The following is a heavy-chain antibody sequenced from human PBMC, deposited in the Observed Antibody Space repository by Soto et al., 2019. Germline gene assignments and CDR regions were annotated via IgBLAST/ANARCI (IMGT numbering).Heavy chain of an antibody. Sequence: SETLSLTCAVSGGSISSSSYYWDWIRQPPGKGPEWIGTIYYTGTSNYNPSLKSRVTISVDTSKNQFSLHLSSVTAADTGVYYCTRHAIGVVVPAAIRNWGQGSLVTVSS. J-gene: IGHJ4*02. CDR1: GGSISSSSYY. CDR3: TRHAIGVVVPAAIRN. CDR2: IYYTGTS. D-gene: IGHD2-15*01. V-gene: IGHV4-39*01.